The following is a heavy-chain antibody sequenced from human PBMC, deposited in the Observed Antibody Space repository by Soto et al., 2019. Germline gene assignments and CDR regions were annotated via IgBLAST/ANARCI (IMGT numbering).Heavy chain of an antibody. D-gene: IGHD2-2*01. V-gene: IGHV3-23*01. CDR1: GFTFSSYA. CDR3: AKDPGYEDIVVVPAARGFDY. J-gene: IGHJ4*02. Sequence: GGSLRLSCAASGFTFSSYAMSWVRQAPGKGLEWVSAISGSGGSTYYADSVKGRFTISRDNSKNTLYLQMNSLRAEDTAVYYCAKDPGYEDIVVVPAARGFDYWGQGTLVTVSS. CDR2: ISGSGGST.